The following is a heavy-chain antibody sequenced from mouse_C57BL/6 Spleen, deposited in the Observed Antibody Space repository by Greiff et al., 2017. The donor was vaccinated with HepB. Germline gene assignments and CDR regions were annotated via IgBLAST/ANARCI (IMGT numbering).Heavy chain of an antibody. CDR2: IWGGGST. V-gene: IGHV2-9*01. CDR1: GFSLTSYG. CDR3: AKRYSNYEAGFAY. D-gene: IGHD2-5*01. Sequence: VQGVESGPGLVAPSQRLSITCTVSGFSLTSYGVDWVRQPPGKGLEWLGVIWGGGSTNYNSALMSRLSISKDNSKSQVFLKMTSLQTDDTAMYCCAKRYSNYEAGFAYWGQGTLVTVSA. J-gene: IGHJ3*01.